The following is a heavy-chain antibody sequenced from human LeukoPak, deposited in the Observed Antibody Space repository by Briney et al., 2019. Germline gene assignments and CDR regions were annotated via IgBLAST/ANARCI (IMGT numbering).Heavy chain of an antibody. D-gene: IGHD3-3*01. Sequence: SQTLSLTCTVSGGSISIGSYYWSWIRQPAGKGLEWIGRIYTSGSTNYNLALNSRVTISVDTSKNQFSLKLSSVTAADTAVYYCARSPSYTIFGVVTYWFDPWGQGTLVTVSS. V-gene: IGHV4-61*02. J-gene: IGHJ5*02. CDR1: GGSISIGSYY. CDR2: IYTSGST. CDR3: ARSPSYTIFGVVTYWFDP.